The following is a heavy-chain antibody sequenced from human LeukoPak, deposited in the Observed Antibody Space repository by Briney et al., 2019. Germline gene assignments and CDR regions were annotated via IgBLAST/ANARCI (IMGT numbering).Heavy chain of an antibody. Sequence: PSETLSLTCTVSGASIRSSFWNWIRQPPGRGLEWIGYLSMRGTTNYNPSLKSRVTISADTSENQFSLKVSSVTAADTAVYYCARHPIFSGIKSQLWFDPWGQGTLVTVSS. V-gene: IGHV4-59*08. CDR3: ARHPIFSGIKSQLWFDP. CDR1: GASIRSSF. CDR2: LSMRGTT. J-gene: IGHJ5*02. D-gene: IGHD3-10*01.